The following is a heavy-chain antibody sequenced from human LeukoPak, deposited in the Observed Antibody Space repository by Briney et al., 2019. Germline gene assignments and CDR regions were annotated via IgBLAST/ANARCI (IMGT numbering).Heavy chain of an antibody. CDR2: IQQDGGEK. J-gene: IGHJ4*02. CDR3: ARAPTVLVGYCSSSSCQADY. Sequence: GGSLRLSCAASGFTFSTYWMSWVRQAPGKGLEWVATIQQDGGEKFYVDSVKGRFTISRDNAKNSLYLQMNSLRVEDTAVYYCARAPTVLVGYCSSSSCQADYWGQGTLVTVSS. V-gene: IGHV3-7*01. CDR1: GFTFSTYW. D-gene: IGHD2-2*01.